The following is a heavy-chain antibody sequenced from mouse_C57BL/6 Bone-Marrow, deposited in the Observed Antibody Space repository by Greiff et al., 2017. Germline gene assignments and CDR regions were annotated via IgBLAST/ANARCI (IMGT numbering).Heavy chain of an antibody. CDR2: IDPENGDT. D-gene: IGHD2-1*01. J-gene: IGHJ2*01. Sequence: EVKLQESGAELVRPGASVKLSCTASGFNIKDDYMHWVKQRPEQGLEWIGWIDPENGDTEYASKFQGKATITADTSSNTAYLQLSSLTSEDTAVYYCTTRGLYYGNYGFDYWGQGTTLTVSS. CDR3: TTRGLYYGNYGFDY. CDR1: GFNIKDDY. V-gene: IGHV14-4*01.